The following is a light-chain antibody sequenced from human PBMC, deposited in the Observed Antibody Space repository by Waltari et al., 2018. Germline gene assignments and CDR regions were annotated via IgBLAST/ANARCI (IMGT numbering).Light chain of an antibody. J-gene: IGLJ2*01. CDR1: SLRSYP. Sequence: TQDPAVSVAVGQTVRLTRQGDSLRSYPARWYQQRPGQAPKLLIYDQNHRPSGVPGRFSGSSSDNTASLTITGAQAEDEAYYYCHSRDASGVGGAFGGGTKLTVL. CDR2: DQN. V-gene: IGLV3-19*01. CDR3: HSRDASGVGGA.